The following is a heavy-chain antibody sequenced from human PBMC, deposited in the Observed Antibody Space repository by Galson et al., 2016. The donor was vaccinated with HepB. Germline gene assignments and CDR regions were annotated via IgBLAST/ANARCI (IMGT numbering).Heavy chain of an antibody. CDR3: ARETIGRGLDD. Sequence: SLRLSCAASGFTFSNYDFHWVRQASGGGLEWVSLIGRRGDTHYPGPVMGRFTVSRDNGRNSLYLQMNSLRAEDTAVYYCARETIGRGLDDWGQGTLVIVSS. CDR2: IGRRGDT. D-gene: IGHD1-14*01. J-gene: IGHJ4*02. V-gene: IGHV3-13*01. CDR1: GFTFSNYD.